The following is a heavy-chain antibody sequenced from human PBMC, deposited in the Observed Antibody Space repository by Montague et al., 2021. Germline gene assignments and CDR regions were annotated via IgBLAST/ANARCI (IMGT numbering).Heavy chain of an antibody. CDR3: AREGVGDLLFSFDS. CDR1: GDSDGNKELA. V-gene: IGHV6-1*01. D-gene: IGHD3-10*01. J-gene: IGHJ4*02. CDR2: TYYRSKWYT. Sequence: CAISGDSDGNKELARKWDRETPASGPEWLGGTYYRSKWYTDYAVSVKGRIAINPDTSKNQFSRQLNSVTPEDTAVYYCAREGVGDLLFSFDSWGQGTLVTVSS.